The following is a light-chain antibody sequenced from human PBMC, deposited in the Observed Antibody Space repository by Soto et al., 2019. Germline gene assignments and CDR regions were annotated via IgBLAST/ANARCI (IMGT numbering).Light chain of an antibody. J-gene: IGLJ2*01. V-gene: IGLV2-14*01. CDR3: SSYTSSSTLVV. CDR1: SGDVGGYDY. CDR2: AVS. Sequence: QSVLTQPASVSGSPGQSITISCTGTSGDVGGYDYVSWYQQHPGKAPKLMIYAVSNRPSGVSNRFSGSKSGNTASLTISGLQAEDEGDYYCSSYTSSSTLVVFGGGTKLTVL.